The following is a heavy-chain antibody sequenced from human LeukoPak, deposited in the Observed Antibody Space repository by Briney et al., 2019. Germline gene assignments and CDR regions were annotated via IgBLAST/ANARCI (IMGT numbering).Heavy chain of an antibody. CDR1: GFTFSHYG. CDR3: AKDDTMITPSDFDY. CDR2: ISAAGDKT. Sequence: PGGSLRLSCSASGFTFSHYGMSWVRQAPGKGLKWVSTISAAGDKTYYTDSVQGRFTISRDTSKNTLYLQMSDPRAEDTAIYYCAKDDTMITPSDFDYWGQGTLVTVSS. D-gene: IGHD3-16*01. V-gene: IGHV3-23*01. J-gene: IGHJ4*02.